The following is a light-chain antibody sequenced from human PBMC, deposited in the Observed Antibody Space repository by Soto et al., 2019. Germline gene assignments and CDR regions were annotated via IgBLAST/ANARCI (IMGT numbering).Light chain of an antibody. Sequence: QSVLTQPASVSGSPGQSITISCTGTSSDVGGYNYVSWYQQHPGKAPKLMIYEVSNRSSGVSNRFSGSKSGNTASLTISGLQAEDEADYYCSSYTSSSTLGVFGTGTKLTVL. V-gene: IGLV2-14*01. CDR1: SSDVGGYNY. CDR2: EVS. J-gene: IGLJ1*01. CDR3: SSYTSSSTLGV.